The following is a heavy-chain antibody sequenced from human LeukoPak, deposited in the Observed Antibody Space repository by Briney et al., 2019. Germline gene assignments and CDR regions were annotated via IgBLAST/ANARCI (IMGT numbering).Heavy chain of an antibody. J-gene: IGHJ6*03. D-gene: IGHD6-13*01. CDR2: IIPIFGTA. Sequence: SVKVSCKASGGTFSSYAISWVRQAPGQGLEWMGGIIPIFGTANYAQKFQGRGTITTDESTSTAYMELSRLRSEDTAVYSCARVARPFPQLVIEEAYYYYYMDVWGKGTTVTVSS. V-gene: IGHV1-69*05. CDR1: GGTFSSYA. CDR3: ARVARPFPQLVIEEAYYYYYMDV.